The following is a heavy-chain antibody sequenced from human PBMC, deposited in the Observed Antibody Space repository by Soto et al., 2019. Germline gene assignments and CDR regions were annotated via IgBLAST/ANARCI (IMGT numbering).Heavy chain of an antibody. J-gene: IGHJ6*02. V-gene: IGHV3-48*01. CDR2: ISSSSSTI. Sequence: EVPLVESGGGLVQPGGSLRLSFAASGFTFSSYSMNWVRQAPGKWLEWVSYISSSSSTIYYADSVKGRFTISRDNAKNSLYLQLNSLRGEDTAVYYCATSLDVWGQGSTVTVSS. CDR3: ATSLDV. CDR1: GFTFSSYS.